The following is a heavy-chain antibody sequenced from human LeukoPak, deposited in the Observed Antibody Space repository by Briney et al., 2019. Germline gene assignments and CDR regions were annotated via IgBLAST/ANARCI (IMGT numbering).Heavy chain of an antibody. CDR2: VHYSGSA. V-gene: IGHV4-34*01. D-gene: IGHD3-9*01. Sequence: PSETLSLTCAVYGGSFSGYYWTWIRQSPGRGLEWIGEVHYSGSATYNPSLKSRVTISVDTSINQFSLKMNSVTAADTAVYYCARLTYDILTGYYLLKYYYMDVWGKGTTVTVSS. CDR1: GGSFSGYY. CDR3: ARLTYDILTGYYLLKYYYMDV. J-gene: IGHJ6*03.